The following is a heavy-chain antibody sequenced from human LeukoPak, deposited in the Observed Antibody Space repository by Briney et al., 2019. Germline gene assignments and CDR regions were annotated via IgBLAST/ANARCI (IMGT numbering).Heavy chain of an antibody. CDR2: IIPIFGTA. J-gene: IGHJ6*02. CDR3: ARGRTNSHYGMDV. CDR1: GGTFSSYA. Sequence: VASVKVSCKASGGTFSSYAISWVRQAPGQGLEWMGGIIPIFGTANYAQKFQGRVTITADESTSTAYMELSSLRSEDTAVYYCARGRTNSHYGMDVWGQGTTVTVSS. V-gene: IGHV1-69*13. D-gene: IGHD4-23*01.